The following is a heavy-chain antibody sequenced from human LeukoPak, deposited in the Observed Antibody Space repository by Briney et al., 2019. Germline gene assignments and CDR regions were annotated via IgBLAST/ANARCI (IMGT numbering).Heavy chain of an antibody. Sequence: SGPTLVKPTQTLTLTCTFSGFSLSTSGVGVGWIRQPPGKALEWLALIYWNDDKRYSPSLESRLTITKDTSKNQGVLTMTNMDPVDTATYYCALRSGSYFYPPRFDYWGQGTLVTVSS. V-gene: IGHV2-5*01. CDR3: ALRSGSYFYPPRFDY. D-gene: IGHD1-26*01. J-gene: IGHJ4*02. CDR1: GFSLSTSGVG. CDR2: IYWNDDK.